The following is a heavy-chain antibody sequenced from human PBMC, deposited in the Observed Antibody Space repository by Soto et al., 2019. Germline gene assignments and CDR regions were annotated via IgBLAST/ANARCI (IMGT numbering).Heavy chain of an antibody. CDR2: ISGSGGST. V-gene: IGHV3-23*01. CDR1: GFTFSSYA. CDR3: AKSPVQLERRRYYYYYMDV. J-gene: IGHJ6*03. Sequence: GGSLRLSCAASGFTFSSYAMSWVRQAPGKGLEWVSAISGSGGSTYYADSVKGRFTISRDNSKNTLYLQMNSLRAEDTAVYYCAKSPVQLERRRYYYYYMDVWGKGTTVTVSS. D-gene: IGHD1-1*01.